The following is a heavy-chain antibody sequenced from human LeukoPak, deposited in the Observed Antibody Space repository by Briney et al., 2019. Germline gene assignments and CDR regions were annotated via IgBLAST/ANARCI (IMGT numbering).Heavy chain of an antibody. CDR3: ARDRPQWLRFGYYYYMDV. J-gene: IGHJ6*03. V-gene: IGHV3-30*02. CDR1: GFTFSSYS. D-gene: IGHD5-12*01. Sequence: GGSLRLSCAASGFTFSSYSMNWVRQAPGKGLEWVAFIRYDGSNKYYADSVKGRFTISRDNSKNTLYLQMNSLRAEDTAVYYCARDRPQWLRFGYYYYMDVWGKGTTVTISS. CDR2: IRYDGSNK.